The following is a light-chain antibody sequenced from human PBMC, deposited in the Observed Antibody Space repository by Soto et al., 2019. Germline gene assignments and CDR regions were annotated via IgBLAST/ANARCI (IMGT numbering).Light chain of an antibody. CDR2: KAS. J-gene: IGKJ1*01. Sequence: DIQMTQSPSTLSASVGYRVTITCRASQSISSWLAWYQQKPGKAPRLLIYKASDLESGVPSRFSGSGSGTDFTLTISSLQPDDFATYYCQQYETFSGTFGPGTKVDIK. CDR1: QSISSW. V-gene: IGKV1-5*03. CDR3: QQYETFSGT.